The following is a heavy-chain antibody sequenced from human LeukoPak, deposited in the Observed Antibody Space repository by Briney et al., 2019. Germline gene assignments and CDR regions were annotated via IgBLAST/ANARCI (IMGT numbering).Heavy chain of an antibody. D-gene: IGHD1-26*01. V-gene: IGHV3-11*01. CDR2: ITSSGSST. CDR1: GFSFSDYY. CDR3: ARHRVGATHDFYY. Sequence: GGSLRLSCAASGFSFSDYYMSWIRQAPGKGLEWVSYITSSGSSTYYADSVKGRFTISRDSAQKSLFLQMNSLRAEDTAVYYCARHRVGATHDFYYWGQGAPVTVSS. J-gene: IGHJ4*02.